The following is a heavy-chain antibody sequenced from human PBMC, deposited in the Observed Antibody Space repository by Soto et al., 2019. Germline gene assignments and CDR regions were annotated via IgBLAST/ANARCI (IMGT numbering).Heavy chain of an antibody. CDR1: GFAFRNFG. D-gene: IGHD6-13*01. J-gene: IGHJ4*02. CDR3: AKFWGPVTAAVDDY. CDR2: ISYDGNIK. Sequence: QVQLVESGGGVVQPGRSLRLSCAASGFAFRNFGMQWVRQVPGKGLEWVASISYDGNIKKCADSVKGRFTISRDNSKNTLYLQMNSLRSEDTAVYYCAKFWGPVTAAVDDYWGQGTLVTVSS. V-gene: IGHV3-30*18.